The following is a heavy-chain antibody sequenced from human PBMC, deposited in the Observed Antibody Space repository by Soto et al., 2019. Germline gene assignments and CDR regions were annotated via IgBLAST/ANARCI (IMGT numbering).Heavy chain of an antibody. J-gene: IGHJ4*02. V-gene: IGHV4-34*01. CDR1: GGSFSGYY. CDR2: NNHSGST. CDR3: ALGSGYYLLFDY. D-gene: IGHD3-22*01. Sequence: SETLSLTCAVYGGSFSGYYWSWIRQPPGKGLEWIGENNHSGSTNYNPSLKSRVTISVDTSKNQFSLKLSSVTAADTAVYYCALGSGYYLLFDYWGQGTLVTVSS.